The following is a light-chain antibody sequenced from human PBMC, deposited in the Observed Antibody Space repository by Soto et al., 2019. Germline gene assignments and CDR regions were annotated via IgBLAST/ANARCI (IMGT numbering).Light chain of an antibody. J-gene: IGKJ4*01. Sequence: EIVITQSPATLSVSPGERATLSCRASQSVNSNYLAWYQQKPGQAPRLLIYGASSRATGIPARFSGSGSWTEFTLTISSLQSEDFAVYYCQQHNDWPLTFGGGTKV. V-gene: IGKV3D-15*01. CDR2: GAS. CDR3: QQHNDWPLT. CDR1: QSVNSN.